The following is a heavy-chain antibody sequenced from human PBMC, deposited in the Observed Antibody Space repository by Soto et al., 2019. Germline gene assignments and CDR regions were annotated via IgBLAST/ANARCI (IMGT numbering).Heavy chain of an antibody. V-gene: IGHV1-2*02. CDR3: AKEGVIAAPPPYKWLDP. J-gene: IGHJ5*02. CDR2: INPKNGVP. CDR1: GYSFTCYY. D-gene: IGHD2-21*01. Sequence: ASVKDTCKASGYSFTCYYLDWVRQAPGRGLEWMVWINPKNGVPTHGQTFQASLTMTPDTSTSTAYMELSRLQSDDTAVYYCAKEGVIAAPPPYKWLDPWGQGVRVTLFS.